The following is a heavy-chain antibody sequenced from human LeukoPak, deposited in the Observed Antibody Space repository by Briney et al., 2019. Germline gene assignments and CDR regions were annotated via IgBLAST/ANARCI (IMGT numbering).Heavy chain of an antibody. CDR1: GYSISSGYY. Sequence: SVTLSLTCAVSGYSISSGYYWGWIRPPPGKGLERIGSIYHSGSIYYNPSLKSRVAISGDTSKNQFSLKLSSVTAADTAVYYCARILGYCSSTSCSYYYYYYMDVWGKGTTVTVSS. CDR2: IYHSGSI. D-gene: IGHD2-2*01. V-gene: IGHV4-38-2*01. J-gene: IGHJ6*03. CDR3: ARILGYCSSTSCSYYYYYYMDV.